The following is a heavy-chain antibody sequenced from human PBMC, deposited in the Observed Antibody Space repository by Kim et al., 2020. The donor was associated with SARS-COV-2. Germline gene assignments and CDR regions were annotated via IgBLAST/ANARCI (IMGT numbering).Heavy chain of an antibody. Sequence: YSQSLKGRLTITKDTSKNQVVLTMTNMDPVDTATYYCAHRRLGLRRGFDPWGQGTLVTVSS. V-gene: IGHV2-5*01. D-gene: IGHD3-16*01. CDR3: AHRRLGLRRGFDP. J-gene: IGHJ5*02.